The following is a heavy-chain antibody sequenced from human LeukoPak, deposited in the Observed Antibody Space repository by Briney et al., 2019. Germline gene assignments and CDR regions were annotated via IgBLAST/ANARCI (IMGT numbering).Heavy chain of an antibody. CDR3: AKEGRKTIPGY. D-gene: IGHD2-21*01. CDR2: IYSSGST. V-gene: IGHV4-4*07. Sequence: SETLSLTCTVSGGSISSYHWSWIRQPAGEGLEWIGRIYSSGSTNYSPSLKSRATMSVDTSKNQFSLKLNSVTAADTAVYYCAKEGRKTIPGYWGQGILVTVSS. J-gene: IGHJ4*02. CDR1: GGSISSYH.